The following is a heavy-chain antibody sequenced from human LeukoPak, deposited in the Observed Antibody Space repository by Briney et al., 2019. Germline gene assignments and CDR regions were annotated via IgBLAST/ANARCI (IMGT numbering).Heavy chain of an antibody. CDR2: ISGTGGST. J-gene: IGHJ4*02. Sequence: GGSLRLSCAASGFTFSYYAMSWVRQAPGKGLEWVSAISGTGGSTHYADSVKGRFTISRDNSKSTLYVQMNSLRAEDTAVYYCAKPLSAVTSGCWGQGTLVTVSS. CDR1: GFTFSYYA. CDR3: AKPLSAVTSGC. D-gene: IGHD4-17*01. V-gene: IGHV3-23*01.